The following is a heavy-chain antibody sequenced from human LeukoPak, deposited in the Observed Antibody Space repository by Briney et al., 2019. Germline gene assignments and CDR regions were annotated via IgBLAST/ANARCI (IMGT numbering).Heavy chain of an antibody. D-gene: IGHD1-1*01. V-gene: IGHV4-4*07. CDR1: GGTISSYY. Sequence: SETLSLTCTVSGGTISSYYWSWIRQPAGKGLEWIGRIYISGSTNYNPYLKSRVTMSVNTTNNHIPLKLSTVTAADTAVYYFGGGRGTWNDDGFDYWGQGTLVTVSS. J-gene: IGHJ4*02. CDR3: GGGRGTWNDDGFDY. CDR2: IYISGST.